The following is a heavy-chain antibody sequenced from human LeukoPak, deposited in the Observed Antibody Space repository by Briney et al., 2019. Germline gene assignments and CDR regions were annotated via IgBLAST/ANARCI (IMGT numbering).Heavy chain of an antibody. D-gene: IGHD3-10*01. CDR2: LTGSGGIT. Sequence: GGSLRLSCTASGFTFSNYAMNWVRQTPGRGLEWVSGLTGSGGITYYADSVKGRFTIIRDNSKNTVFLQMNSLRAEDTALYYCAKGRYTMVRGVSSFDYWGQGTLVTVSS. J-gene: IGHJ4*02. V-gene: IGHV3-23*01. CDR3: AKGRYTMVRGVSSFDY. CDR1: GFTFSNYA.